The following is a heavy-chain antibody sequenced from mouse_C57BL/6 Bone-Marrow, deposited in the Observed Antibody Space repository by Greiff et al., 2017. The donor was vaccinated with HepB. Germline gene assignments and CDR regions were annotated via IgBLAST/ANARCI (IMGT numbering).Heavy chain of an antibody. V-gene: IGHV1-81*01. J-gene: IGHJ4*01. CDR2: IYPRSGNT. CDR1: GYTFTSYG. CDR3: ARSGIYYYGSGAMDY. Sequence: VQLQESGAELARPGASVKLSCKASGYTFTSYGISWVKQRTGQGLEWIGEIYPRSGNTYYNEKFKGKATLTADKSSSTAYMELLSLTSEDSAVYFCARSGIYYYGSGAMDYWGQGTSVTVSS. D-gene: IGHD1-1*01.